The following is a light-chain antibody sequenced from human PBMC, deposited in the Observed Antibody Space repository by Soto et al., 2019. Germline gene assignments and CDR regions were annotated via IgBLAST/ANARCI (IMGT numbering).Light chain of an antibody. V-gene: IGKV1-9*01. CDR2: AGT. CDR1: QDINSY. CDR3: QQYFILGT. J-gene: IGKJ1*01. Sequence: QLTQSPSSLSSSVGARVTIPCRASQDINSYLAWYQQKPGKAPNLVIYAGTSLQSGVPSRFSGSGSGTEFTLTISRLEPEDFAVYYCQQYFILGTFCQGT.